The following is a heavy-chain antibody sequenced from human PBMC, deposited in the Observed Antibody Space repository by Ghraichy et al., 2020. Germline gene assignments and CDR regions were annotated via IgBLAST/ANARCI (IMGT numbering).Heavy chain of an antibody. V-gene: IGHV2-70*19. CDR3: ARMRGGYNYGLDV. Sequence: SGPTLVKPTQTLTLTCTLSGISLSSSTKFCVTWVRQSPGRALEWLALIDWDDDKHYSTSLQARLTISKDRPKNQVVLTMTNLDPVDTATYYCARMRGGYNYGLDVWGQGTTVTVSS. J-gene: IGHJ6*02. CDR2: IDWDDDK. CDR1: GISLSSSTKFC. D-gene: IGHD5-24*01.